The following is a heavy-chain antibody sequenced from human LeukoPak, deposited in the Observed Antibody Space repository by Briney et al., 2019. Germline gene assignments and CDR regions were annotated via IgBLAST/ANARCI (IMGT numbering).Heavy chain of an antibody. D-gene: IGHD3-10*01. CDR1: GFTFSSYA. J-gene: IGHJ4*02. CDR3: ARELVGYYFDY. Sequence: GGSLRLSCVASGFTFSSYAMSWVRQAPGKGLEWVSAISGSGGSTYYADSVKGRFTISRDNSKTTLFLQMNSLRAEDTAVYYCARELVGYYFDYWGQGTLVTVSS. CDR2: ISGSGGST. V-gene: IGHV3-23*01.